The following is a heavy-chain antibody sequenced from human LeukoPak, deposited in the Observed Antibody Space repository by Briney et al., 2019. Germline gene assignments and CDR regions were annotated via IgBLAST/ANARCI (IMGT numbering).Heavy chain of an antibody. V-gene: IGHV3-11*04. Sequence: PGGSLRLSCAASGFTFSDNYISWIRQAPGEGLEWVSYISSGGDTMYYADSVKGRFTISRDNARSSLYLQMNNLRAEDTAVYYCAREPHDYTMYYFDYWGRGTLVTVSS. D-gene: IGHD4-11*01. CDR3: AREPHDYTMYYFDY. CDR1: GFTFSDNY. J-gene: IGHJ4*02. CDR2: ISSGGDTM.